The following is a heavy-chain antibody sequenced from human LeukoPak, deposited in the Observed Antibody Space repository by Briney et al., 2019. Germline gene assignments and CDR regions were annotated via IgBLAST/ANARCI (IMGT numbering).Heavy chain of an antibody. CDR3: AREDCSGGSCYSLSLTPVFHVFDI. CDR1: GYAFTLYI. Sequence: GASVKVSCKASGYAFTLYIISWGRPAPGQGLERMGWIIAYNGNTNNEPKLQGRVTMTTCTCTSTAYMELRSVRSDDAAVYYCAREDCSGGSCYSLSLTPVFHVFDIWGEGAMVAVSS. D-gene: IGHD2-15*01. J-gene: IGHJ3*02. CDR2: IIAYNGNT. V-gene: IGHV1-18*01.